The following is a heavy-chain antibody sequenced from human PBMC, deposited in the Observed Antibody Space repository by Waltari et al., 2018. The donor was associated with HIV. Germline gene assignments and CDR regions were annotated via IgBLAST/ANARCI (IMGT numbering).Heavy chain of an antibody. CDR2: INAGNGNT. CDR1: GYTFTSYA. J-gene: IGHJ3*02. V-gene: IGHV1-3*01. D-gene: IGHD1-26*01. CDR3: ARDRLGGSYYYTPFDI. Sequence: QVQLVQSGAEVKKPGASVKVSCKASGYTFTSYAMHWVRQAPGQRLEWMGWINAGNGNTKYSQKFQGRVTITRDTSASTAYMELSSLRSEDTAVYYCARDRLGGSYYYTPFDIWGQGTMVTVSS.